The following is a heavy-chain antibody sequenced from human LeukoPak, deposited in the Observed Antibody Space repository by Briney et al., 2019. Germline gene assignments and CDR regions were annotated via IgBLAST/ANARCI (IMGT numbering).Heavy chain of an antibody. CDR3: ARDSSDPPAAAIGRFDY. J-gene: IGHJ4*02. CDR1: GGSISSGDYY. Sequence: PSQTPSLTCTVSGGSISSGDYYCSWLRQPPGRGLEWLGYIYYSGSTYYNPSLKSRVTISVDTSKNQFSLKLSSVTAADTAVYYCARDSSDPPAAAIGRFDYWGQGTLVTVSS. D-gene: IGHD2-2*01. CDR2: IYYSGST. V-gene: IGHV4-30-4*08.